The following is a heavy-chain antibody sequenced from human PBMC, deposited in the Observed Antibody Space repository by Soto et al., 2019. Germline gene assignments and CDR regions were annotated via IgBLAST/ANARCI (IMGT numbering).Heavy chain of an antibody. D-gene: IGHD3-16*02. V-gene: IGHV4-59*01. CDR2: IYYSGRT. CDR1: GGSISDYQ. CDR3: ARMRGLGEISPYFDY. J-gene: IGHJ4*02. Sequence: QVQLQESGPGLVKPSETLSLTCTVSGGSISDYQWNWMRQSPGEGREWIGYIYYSGRTNYTTSLKSRLTITLDTSTKQVSLSLSSVTAADTAVYYCARMRGLGEISPYFDYWGQGTLVTVSS.